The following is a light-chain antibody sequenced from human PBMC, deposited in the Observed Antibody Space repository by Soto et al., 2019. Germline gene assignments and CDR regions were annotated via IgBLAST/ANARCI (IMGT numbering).Light chain of an antibody. V-gene: IGKV1-13*02. CDR3: QPFNSYTPT. J-gene: IGKJ3*01. Sequence: QLFQSPSSLSASVGDRVTITCRASQAIGSALVWYQHKPGKAPKVLINRASSLESGVPSRFSGSGSGTDFTLTIGSLQPEDFATYYCQPFNSYTPTFG. CDR2: RAS. CDR1: QAIGSA.